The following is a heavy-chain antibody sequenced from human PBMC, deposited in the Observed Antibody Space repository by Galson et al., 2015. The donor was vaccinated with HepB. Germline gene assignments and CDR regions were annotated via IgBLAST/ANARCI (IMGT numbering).Heavy chain of an antibody. D-gene: IGHD6-25*01. CDR1: GYKFTNYW. Sequence: QSGAEVKKPGESLKISCKTSGYKFTNYWIGWVRQMPGKGLEWMGIIYPGDSDTRYSPSFQAQVIISADKSISSAFLQWSSLEASDTAVYYCARLFQGDGYFDPWGQGTLVTVCS. CDR2: IYPGDSDT. J-gene: IGHJ5*02. V-gene: IGHV5-51*03. CDR3: ARLFQGDGYFDP.